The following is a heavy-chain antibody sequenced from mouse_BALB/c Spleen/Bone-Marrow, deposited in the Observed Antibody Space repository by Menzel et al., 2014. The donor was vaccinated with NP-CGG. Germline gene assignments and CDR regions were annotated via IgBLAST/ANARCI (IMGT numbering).Heavy chain of an antibody. V-gene: IGHV5-17*02. CDR3: ARDVPLYDVGYFDY. CDR2: ISSGSSTI. Sequence: EVQLVESGGGLVQPGGSRKLSCAASGLTFSSFGMHWVHQAPEKGLEWVAYISSGSSTIYYADTVKGRFTISRDNPKNTLFLQMTSLRSEDTAMYYCARDVPLYDVGYFDYWGQGTTLTVSS. CDR1: GLTFSSFG. D-gene: IGHD2-14*01. J-gene: IGHJ2*01.